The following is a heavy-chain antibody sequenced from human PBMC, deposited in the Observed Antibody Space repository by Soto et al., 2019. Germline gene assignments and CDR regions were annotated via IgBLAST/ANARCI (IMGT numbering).Heavy chain of an antibody. CDR1: HFSVTNNTY. Sequence: QVLLPESGPGLVKPSGTLSLTFTVSHFSVTNNTYWSWVRQSPGKPLEWIGEIYHSGTTYYNPSLSRGVSMSMDKSKNQISLILTSVTAADTAVYYCARDSRYCTDSGFSIMLDAFDGWGQWT. D-gene: IGHD2-8*01. CDR2: IYHSGTT. V-gene: IGHV4-4*02. CDR3: ARDSRYCTDSGFSIMLDAFDG. J-gene: IGHJ3*01.